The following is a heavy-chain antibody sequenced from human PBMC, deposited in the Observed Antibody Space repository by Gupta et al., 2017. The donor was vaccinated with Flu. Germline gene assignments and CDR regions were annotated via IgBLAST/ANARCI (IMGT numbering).Heavy chain of an antibody. Sequence: QVQLVESGGGVVQPGRSLRLSCAASGFIFSDYGIHGCRQAPGKGLEWVAVISYDGSYKYYGDSVKGRFTISRDKSKNTLYLEMNSLRPDDTAMYYCARDQREYCSGGDCYPQILDFWGQGSLVTVS. V-gene: IGHV3-30*03. CDR2: ISYDGSYK. CDR3: ARDQREYCSGGDCYPQILDF. D-gene: IGHD2-15*01. J-gene: IGHJ4*02. CDR1: GFIFSDYG.